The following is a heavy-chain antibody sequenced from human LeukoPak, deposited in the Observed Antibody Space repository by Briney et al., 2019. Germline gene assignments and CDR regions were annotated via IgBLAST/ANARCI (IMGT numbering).Heavy chain of an antibody. D-gene: IGHD3-3*01. J-gene: IGHJ4*02. V-gene: IGHV3-53*01. Sequence: GGSLRLSCAASGFPVSSIYMSWARQAPGKGLEWVSVIYSGGSTYYADSVKGRFTISRDNSKNTLYLQMNSLRAEDTAVYYCAIGIGRFLEWYFDYWGQGTLVTVSS. CDR1: GFPVSSIY. CDR2: IYSGGST. CDR3: AIGIGRFLEWYFDY.